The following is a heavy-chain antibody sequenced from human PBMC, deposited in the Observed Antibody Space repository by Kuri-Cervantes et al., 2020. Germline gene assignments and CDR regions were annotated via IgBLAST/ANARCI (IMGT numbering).Heavy chain of an antibody. D-gene: IGHD6-13*01. CDR2: IIPIFGTA. CDR3: AKAAGVTTGYYFDY. V-gene: IGHV1-69*13. J-gene: IGHJ4*02. CDR1: GGTFSNYA. Sequence: SVKVSCKASGGTFSNYAISWVRQAPGQGLEWMGGIIPIFGTANYAQKFQGRVTITADESTSTAYMELSSLRSEDTAVYCCAKAAGVTTGYYFDYWGQGTLVTVSS.